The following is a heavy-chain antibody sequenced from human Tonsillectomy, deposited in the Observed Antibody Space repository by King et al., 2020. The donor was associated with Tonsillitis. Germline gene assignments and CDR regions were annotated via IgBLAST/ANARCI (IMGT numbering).Heavy chain of an antibody. D-gene: IGHD5-12*01. CDR1: GFTFSSYD. CDR3: ENYLAECGYRENYFEY. CDR2: ISGSGGST. Sequence: EVQLLESGGGLVQPGGSLRLSCAASGFTFSSYDMSWVRQAPGKGLEWVSDISGSGGSTHYADSVKGRFTISRDNAKNTLYLQMNSLRAEDTAVYYCENYLAECGYRENYFEYWGQGTLVTVSS. V-gene: IGHV3-23*01. J-gene: IGHJ4*02.